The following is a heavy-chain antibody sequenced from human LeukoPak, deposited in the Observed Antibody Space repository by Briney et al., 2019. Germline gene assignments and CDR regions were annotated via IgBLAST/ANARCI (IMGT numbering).Heavy chain of an antibody. Sequence: SQTLSLTCTVSGGSISSGDYYWSWIRQPPGKGLEWIGYIYYRGSTYYNPSLKSRVTISVDTSKNQFSLKLSSVTAADTAVYYCARVGSATTVTLIDYWGQGTLVTVSS. J-gene: IGHJ4*02. D-gene: IGHD4-17*01. V-gene: IGHV4-30-4*01. CDR1: GGSISSGDYY. CDR2: IYYRGST. CDR3: ARVGSATTVTLIDY.